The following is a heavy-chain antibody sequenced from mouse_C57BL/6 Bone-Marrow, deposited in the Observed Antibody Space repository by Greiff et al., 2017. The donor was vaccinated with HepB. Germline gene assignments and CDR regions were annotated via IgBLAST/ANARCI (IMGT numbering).Heavy chain of an antibody. CDR3: ARGYGNYGAY. D-gene: IGHD2-1*01. CDR1: GFTFSSYA. J-gene: IGHJ3*01. Sequence: EVKLVESGGGLVKPGGSLKLSCAASGFTFSSYAMSWVRQTPEKRLEWVATISDGGSYTYYPDNVKGRFTISRDNAKNNLYLQMSHLKSEDTAMYYCARGYGNYGAYWGQGTLVTVSA. CDR2: ISDGGSYT. V-gene: IGHV5-4*03.